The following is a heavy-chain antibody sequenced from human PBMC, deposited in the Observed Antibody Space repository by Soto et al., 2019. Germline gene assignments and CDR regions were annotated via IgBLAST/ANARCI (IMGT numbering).Heavy chain of an antibody. D-gene: IGHD3-22*01. CDR1: GFTFSSYG. Sequence: QVQLVESGGGVGQPGRSLRLSCAASGFTFSSYGMHWVRQAPGKVLECVAVIWYDGSNKYYADSVKGRFTIARDNSKNTLYLQMNSLRAEDTAVYYCAREAKPYYDSSGYYYSWGQGTLVTVSS. V-gene: IGHV3-33*01. CDR3: AREAKPYYDSSGYYYS. CDR2: IWYDGSNK. J-gene: IGHJ4*02.